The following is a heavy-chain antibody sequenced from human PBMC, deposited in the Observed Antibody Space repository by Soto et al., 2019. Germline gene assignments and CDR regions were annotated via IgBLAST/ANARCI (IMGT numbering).Heavy chain of an antibody. V-gene: IGHV3-21*01. Sequence: GGSLRLSCTASGFTFSRDWMAWVRQAPGKGLEWVSSISSSSSYIYYADSVKGRFTISRDNAKNSLYLQMNSLRAEDTAVYYCARLVVATPWYFDLWGRGTLVTVSS. CDR3: ARLVVATPWYFDL. D-gene: IGHD2-15*01. CDR1: GFTFSRDW. CDR2: ISSSSSYI. J-gene: IGHJ2*01.